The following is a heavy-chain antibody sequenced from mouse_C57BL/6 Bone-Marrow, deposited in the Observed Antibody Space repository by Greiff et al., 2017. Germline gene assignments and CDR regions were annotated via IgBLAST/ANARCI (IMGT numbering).Heavy chain of an antibody. Sequence: SGAELVRPGASVKLSCTASGFNIKDDYMHWVKQRPEPGLEWIGWIDPENGDTEYASKFQGKATITADTSSNTAYLQLSSLTSEDTAVYYCTTDDYDIRYAMDYWGQGTSVTVSS. CDR3: TTDDYDIRYAMDY. D-gene: IGHD2-4*01. CDR2: IDPENGDT. V-gene: IGHV14-4*01. CDR1: GFNIKDDY. J-gene: IGHJ4*01.